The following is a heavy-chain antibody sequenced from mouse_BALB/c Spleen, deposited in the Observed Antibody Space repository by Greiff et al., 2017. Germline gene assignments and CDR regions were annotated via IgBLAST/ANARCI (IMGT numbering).Heavy chain of an antibody. CDR2: IDPANGNT. J-gene: IGHJ2*01. CDR3: ARGLFITTADY. D-gene: IGHD1-2*01. Sequence: EVKLMESGAELVKPGASVKLSCTASGFNIKDTYMHWVKQRPEQGLEWIGRIDPANGNTKYDPKFQGKATITADTSSNTAYLQLSSLTSEDTAVYYGARGLFITTADYWGQGTTLTVSS. V-gene: IGHV14-3*02. CDR1: GFNIKDTY.